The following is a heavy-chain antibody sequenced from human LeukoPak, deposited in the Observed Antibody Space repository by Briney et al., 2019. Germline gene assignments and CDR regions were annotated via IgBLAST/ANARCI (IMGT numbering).Heavy chain of an antibody. V-gene: IGHV3-30*04. CDR2: ISYDGSNK. J-gene: IGHJ4*02. Sequence: PGRSLRISCAASGFTFSRYAGHWVRQAPGKGLEWVAVISYDGSNKYYADSVKGRFTISRDNSKNTLYLQMNSLRAEDTAVYYCARGAVAGYFDYWGQGTLVTVSS. CDR1: GFTFSRYA. D-gene: IGHD6-19*01. CDR3: ARGAVAGYFDY.